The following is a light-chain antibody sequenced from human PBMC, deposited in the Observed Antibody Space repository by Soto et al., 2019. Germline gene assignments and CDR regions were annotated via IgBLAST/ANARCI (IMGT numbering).Light chain of an antibody. Sequence: DIQMTQSPSSLSASVGDRVTITCRASQSTSSYLSWYQQKPGKAPKRLIYVGSTLQSGVPSRFSGSGSGTDFTLTISSLQPEDFATYICQQTYTTPFTFGGGTKVDVK. CDR2: VGS. CDR3: QQTYTTPFT. CDR1: QSTSSY. V-gene: IGKV1-39*01. J-gene: IGKJ4*01.